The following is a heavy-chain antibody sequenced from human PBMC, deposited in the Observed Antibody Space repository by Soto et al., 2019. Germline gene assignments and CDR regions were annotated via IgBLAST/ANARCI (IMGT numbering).Heavy chain of an antibody. D-gene: IGHD3-10*01. CDR2: VNPILSLS. J-gene: IGHJ4*02. Sequence: QVQLVQSGAEVKRPGSSVKVSCKASGDTFSFYSINWVRQAPGLGLEWMGRVNPILSLSTYAQRFQARVTRTADRSTITAYMVRRSLRSEDTAIYYCATSDGSGYLAFDYWGQGAQVFVSS. CDR3: ATSDGSGYLAFDY. CDR1: GDTFSFYS. V-gene: IGHV1-69*02.